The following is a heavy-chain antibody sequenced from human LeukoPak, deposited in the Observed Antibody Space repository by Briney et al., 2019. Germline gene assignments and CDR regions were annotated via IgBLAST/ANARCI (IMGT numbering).Heavy chain of an antibody. CDR3: ARTAARRFDY. CDR1: GYTFTSYA. J-gene: IGHJ4*02. Sequence: EASVKVSCKASGYTFTSYAMHWVRQAPGQRLEWMGWINAGNGNTKYSQKFQGRVTITRDTSASTVYMELSSLRSDDTAVYYCARTAARRFDYWGQGTLVTVSS. CDR2: INAGNGNT. V-gene: IGHV1-3*01. D-gene: IGHD6-6*01.